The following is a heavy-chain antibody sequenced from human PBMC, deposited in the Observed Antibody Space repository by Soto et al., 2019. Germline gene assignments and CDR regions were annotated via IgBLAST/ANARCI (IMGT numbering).Heavy chain of an antibody. Sequence: SGPTLVNPTQTLTLTCIFSGFSLSTSGMCVSWIRQPPGKALEWLALIDWDDDKHYSTSLKTRLTISKDTSKNQVVLTMTNMDPVDTATYYCARVYYYDSSGYPPDYYYGMDVWGQGTTVTVSS. CDR1: GFSLSTSGMC. CDR2: IDWDDDK. CDR3: ARVYYYDSSGYPPDYYYGMDV. V-gene: IGHV2-70*01. D-gene: IGHD3-22*01. J-gene: IGHJ6*02.